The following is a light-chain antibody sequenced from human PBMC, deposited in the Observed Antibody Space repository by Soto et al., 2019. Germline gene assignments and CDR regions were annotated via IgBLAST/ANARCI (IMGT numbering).Light chain of an antibody. V-gene: IGKV1-39*01. Sequence: DIQVTQSPSSLSASVGDRVTITCRASQSISRYLSWYQQXPGKAPXLXXYAASTLQSGVPLRFSGSGSGTDFSLTISSLQPEDFATYYCQQSYSAPPGTFGQGTKVDIK. CDR3: QQSYSAPPGT. CDR2: AAS. CDR1: QSISRY. J-gene: IGKJ2*01.